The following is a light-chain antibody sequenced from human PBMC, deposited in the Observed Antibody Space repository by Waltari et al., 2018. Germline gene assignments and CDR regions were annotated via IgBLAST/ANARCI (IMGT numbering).Light chain of an antibody. V-gene: IGLV10-54*04. CDR3: SAWDKDLVAVV. J-gene: IGLJ3*02. CDR1: RNNVGNQG. Sequence: QAGLIQPPSVSRALGQTATLTCAGNRNNVGNQGVAWLQQHQGHPPKLLSYRSDNRPSGISERFSASRSGNTASRTITGLQADDEADYYCSAWDKDLVAVVFGGGTKLTVL. CDR2: RSD.